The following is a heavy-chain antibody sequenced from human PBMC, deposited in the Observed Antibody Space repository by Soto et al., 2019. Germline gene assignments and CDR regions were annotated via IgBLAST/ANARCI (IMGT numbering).Heavy chain of an antibody. V-gene: IGHV3-23*01. CDR1: GFTFSSYA. CDR3: AKTAIGCFRAFDI. Sequence: EVQLLESGGGLVQPGGSLRLSCAASGFTFSSYAMSWVRQAPGKGLEWVSAISGSGGTTYYADSVRGRFTFSRDNSKNTLYPQMNSLRAEDTAVYYCAKTAIGCFRAFDIWGQGTRVTVSS. D-gene: IGHD2-2*01. CDR2: ISGSGGTT. J-gene: IGHJ3*02.